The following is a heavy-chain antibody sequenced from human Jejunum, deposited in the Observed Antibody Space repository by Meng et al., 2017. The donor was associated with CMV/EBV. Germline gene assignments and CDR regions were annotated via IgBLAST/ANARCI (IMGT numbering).Heavy chain of an antibody. J-gene: IGHJ6*02. CDR1: GFTVTSNY. CDR3: VTDTTSNTPMDV. V-gene: IGHV3-53*01. CDR2: IYRGGNT. D-gene: IGHD4-11*01. Sequence: CAAFGFTVTSNYMTWVRQAPGKGLEWVSGIYRGGNTFYAGSVKGRFTISRDTSKNTLFLQMNSLRADDTAIYYCVTDTTSNTPMDVWGQGTTVTVSS.